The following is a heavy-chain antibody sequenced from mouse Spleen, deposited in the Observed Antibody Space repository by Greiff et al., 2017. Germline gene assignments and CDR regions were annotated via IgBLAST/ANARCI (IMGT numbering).Heavy chain of an antibody. CDR2: IWAGGST. CDR1: GFSLTSYG. D-gene: IGHD2-3*01. Sequence: VKVVESGPGLVAPSQSLSITCTVSGFSLTSYGVHWVRQPPGKGLEWLGVIWAGGSTNYNSALMSRLSISKDNSKSQVFLKMNSLQTDDTAMYYCARDGGYYKGYFDYWGQGTTLTVSS. J-gene: IGHJ2*01. CDR3: ARDGGYYKGYFDY. V-gene: IGHV2-9*02.